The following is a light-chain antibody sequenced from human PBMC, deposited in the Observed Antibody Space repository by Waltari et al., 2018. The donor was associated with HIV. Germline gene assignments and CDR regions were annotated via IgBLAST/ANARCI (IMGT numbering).Light chain of an antibody. V-gene: IGKV1D-13*01. CDR3: QQYKNFPIT. CDR2: YVS. CDR1: QAISTS. J-gene: IGKJ5*01. Sequence: AILLNQSPSSPSASLGDTVTLTCRASQAISTSLAWYQQSPGNPPKLLIYYVSSLDRGVPSRFSGSGFDTHFTLTINGLRAEDFATYHCQQYKNFPITFGRGTRLEIK.